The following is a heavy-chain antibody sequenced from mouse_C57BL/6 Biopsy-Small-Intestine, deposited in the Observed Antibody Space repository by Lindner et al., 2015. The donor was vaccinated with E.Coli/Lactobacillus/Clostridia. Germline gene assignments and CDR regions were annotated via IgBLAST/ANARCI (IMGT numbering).Heavy chain of an antibody. D-gene: IGHD2-14*01. Sequence: VQLQESGAELVRPGASVKLSCTASGFNIKDDYMHWVKQRPEQGLEWIGRIDPANGNTEYAPKFQDKATITADTSSNTAYLQLSSLTSEDTAVYYCARHRTGYFDYWGQGTTLTVSS. CDR2: IDPANGNT. J-gene: IGHJ2*01. CDR1: GFNIKDDY. CDR3: ARHRTGYFDY. V-gene: IGHV14-4*01.